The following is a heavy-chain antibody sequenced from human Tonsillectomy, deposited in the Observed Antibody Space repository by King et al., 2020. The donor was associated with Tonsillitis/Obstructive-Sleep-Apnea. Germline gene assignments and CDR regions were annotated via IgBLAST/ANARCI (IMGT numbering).Heavy chain of an antibody. Sequence: VQLQESGPGLVKPSGTLSLTCAVSGGSISSSNWWSWVRQPPGKGLEWIGKIYHSGSTDYNPSLTSRVTISLDKSKNHFSLRLSSVTAADTAVYYCARGYCSSPSCHGDDAFDIWGQGTMVTVSS. D-gene: IGHD2-2*01. CDR2: IYHSGST. V-gene: IGHV4-4*02. CDR1: GGSISSSNW. J-gene: IGHJ3*02. CDR3: ARGYCSSPSCHGDDAFDI.